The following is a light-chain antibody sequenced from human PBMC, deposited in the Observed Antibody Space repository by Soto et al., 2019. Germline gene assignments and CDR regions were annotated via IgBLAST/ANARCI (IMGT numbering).Light chain of an antibody. V-gene: IGLV2-11*01. CDR1: SSDIGGYNY. Sequence: QSALTQPRSVSGSPGQSVTISCTGTSSDIGGYNYVSWYQQHPGKAPKVIIYDVTERPSGVPDRFSGSKSGNTASLTISGLQAEDEADYYCCSYAGSYTFVFGGGTKLTVL. J-gene: IGLJ2*01. CDR3: CSYAGSYTFV. CDR2: DVT.